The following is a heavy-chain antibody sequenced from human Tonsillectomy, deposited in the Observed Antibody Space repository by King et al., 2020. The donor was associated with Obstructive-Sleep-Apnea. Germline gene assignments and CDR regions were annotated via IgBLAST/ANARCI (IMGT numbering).Heavy chain of an antibody. V-gene: IGHV4-59*08. J-gene: IGHJ6*02. Sequence: VQLQESGPGLVKPSETLSLTCTVSGGSISNYYWSWIRQPPGKGLEWIVYINYSGSTNYNPSLKSRVTISVETSKNQFSLNLSSVTAADTAVYYCARQAYYYYGMDVWGLGTTVTVSS. CDR3: ARQAYYYYGMDV. CDR2: INYSGST. CDR1: GGSISNYY.